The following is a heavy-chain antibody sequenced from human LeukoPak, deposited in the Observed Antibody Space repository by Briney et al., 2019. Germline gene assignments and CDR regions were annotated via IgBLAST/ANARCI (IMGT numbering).Heavy chain of an antibody. J-gene: IGHJ4*02. CDR1: GFTFSSYG. V-gene: IGHV3-30*02. CDR3: AKDRSYYGSGSYVFDY. D-gene: IGHD3-10*01. Sequence: GGSLRLSCAASGFTFSSYGMHWVRQAPGKGLEWVAFIRYDGSNKYYADSVKGRFTISRDNSKNTLYLQMNSLRAEDTAIYYCAKDRSYYGSGSYVFDYWGQGTLVTVSS. CDR2: IRYDGSNK.